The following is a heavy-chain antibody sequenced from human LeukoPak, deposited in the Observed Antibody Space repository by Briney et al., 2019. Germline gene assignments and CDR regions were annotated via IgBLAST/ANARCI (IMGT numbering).Heavy chain of an antibody. CDR2: IFPGDSDT. CDR3: ARRYSGYRFDP. J-gene: IGHJ5*02. CDR1: GYSFTAYW. D-gene: IGHD3-22*01. Sequence: GASLKIPCKGSGYSFTAYWIAWVRQMPGKGLEWMGIIFPGDSDTRYSPSFQGQVTISADKSINTAYLQWSSLKASDTAMYYCARRYSGYRFDPWGQGTLVTVSS. V-gene: IGHV5-51*01.